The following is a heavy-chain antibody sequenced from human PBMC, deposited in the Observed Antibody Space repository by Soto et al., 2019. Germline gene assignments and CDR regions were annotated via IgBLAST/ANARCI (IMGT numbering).Heavy chain of an antibody. V-gene: IGHV4-39*01. CDR2: IYYSGSS. CDR1: GGSISSSSYY. CDR3: ARRRYQNRFDP. J-gene: IGHJ5*02. D-gene: IGHD2-2*01. Sequence: QLQLQESCPGLVKPSETLSLTCTVSGGSISSSSYYWGWIRQPPGKGLEWSGGIYYSGSSCYNPSLKSRVTISVDTSKNQFSLKLSSVTAADTAVYYCARRRYQNRFDPWGQGTLVTVSS.